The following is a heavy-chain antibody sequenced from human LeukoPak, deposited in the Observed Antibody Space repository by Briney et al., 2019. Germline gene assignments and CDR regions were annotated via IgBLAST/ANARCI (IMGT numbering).Heavy chain of an antibody. V-gene: IGHV4-59*08. CDR1: GGSISSFY. Sequence: ASETLSLTCTVSGGSISSFYWSWIRQPPGKGLEWIGYIYYSGSTNYNPSLKSRVTISVDTSKNQFSPRLNSVTAADTAVYYCARLSSGGSSWYDIDYWGQGTLVTVSS. CDR2: IYYSGST. D-gene: IGHD6-13*01. J-gene: IGHJ4*02. CDR3: ARLSSGGSSWYDIDY.